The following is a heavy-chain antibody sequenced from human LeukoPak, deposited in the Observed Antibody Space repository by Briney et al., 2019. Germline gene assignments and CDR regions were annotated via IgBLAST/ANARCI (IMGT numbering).Heavy chain of an antibody. J-gene: IGHJ4*02. Sequence: SETLSLTSTVSGGSISSYCWNWIRQPPGKGLDWIGYIYYTGSTNYNPSLKSRVTISVDTSKNQFSLKLSSVTAADTAVYYCARRPTVTTHFDYWGQGTLVTVSS. CDR1: GGSISSYC. CDR3: ARRPTVTTHFDY. CDR2: IYYTGST. D-gene: IGHD4-17*01. V-gene: IGHV4-59*08.